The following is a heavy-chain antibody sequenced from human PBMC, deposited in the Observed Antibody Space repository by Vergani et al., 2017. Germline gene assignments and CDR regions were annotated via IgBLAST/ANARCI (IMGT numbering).Heavy chain of an antibody. Sequence: QVQLVQSGAEVKKPGSSVKVSCKASGGTFSSYTISWVRQAPGQGLEWMGRIIPILGIANYAQKFQGRVTITADKSTSTAYMELSSLRSEDTAVYYCARALRYFDWLLYVDYWGQGTLVTVSS. J-gene: IGHJ4*02. V-gene: IGHV1-69*02. CDR3: ARALRYFDWLLYVDY. D-gene: IGHD3-9*01. CDR1: GGTFSSYT. CDR2: IIPILGIA.